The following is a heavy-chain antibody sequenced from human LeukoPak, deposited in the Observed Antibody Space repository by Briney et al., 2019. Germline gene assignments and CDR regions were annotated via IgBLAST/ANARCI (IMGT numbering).Heavy chain of an antibody. V-gene: IGHV4-34*01. J-gene: IGHJ4*02. D-gene: IGHD3-10*01. CDR1: XXSFSGYY. CDR3: ARWYYYGSGSSQ. CDR2: INHSGST. Sequence: SETLSLTXXXYXXSFSGYYWSWIRQPPGKGLEWIGEINHSGSTNYNPSLKSRVTISVDASKNQFSLKLSSVTAADTAVYYCARWYYYGSGSSQWGQGTLVTVSS.